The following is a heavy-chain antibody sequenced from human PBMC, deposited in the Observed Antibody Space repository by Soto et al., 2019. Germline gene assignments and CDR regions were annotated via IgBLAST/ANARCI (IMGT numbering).Heavy chain of an antibody. CDR2: ISAYNGNT. J-gene: IGHJ4*02. CDR1: GYTFTSYG. D-gene: IGHD6-19*01. V-gene: IGHV1-18*01. CDR3: ARRDSSGPAEDYFDY. Sequence: QVQLVQSGAEVKKPGASVKVSCKASGYTFTSYGISWVRQAPGQGLEWMGWISAYNGNTNYAQKLQGRVTMTTDASTSTAYMELRSLRSDDTAVYYCARRDSSGPAEDYFDYWGQGTLVTVSS.